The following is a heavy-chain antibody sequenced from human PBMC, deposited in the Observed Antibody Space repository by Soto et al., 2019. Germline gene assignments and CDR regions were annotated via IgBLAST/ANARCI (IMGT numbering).Heavy chain of an antibody. CDR3: ARDLSASSWTDY. CDR1: GGSFSGYY. Sequence: PSETLSLTCAVYGGSFSGYYWSWIRQPPGKGLEWIGEINYSGSTNYNPSLKSRVTISVDTSKNQFSLKLSSVTAADTAVYYCARDLSASSWTDYWGQGTLVTVSS. J-gene: IGHJ4*02. CDR2: INYSGST. V-gene: IGHV4-34*01. D-gene: IGHD6-13*01.